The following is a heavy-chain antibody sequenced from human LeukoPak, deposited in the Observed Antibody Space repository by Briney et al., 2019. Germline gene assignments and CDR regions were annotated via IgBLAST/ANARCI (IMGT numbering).Heavy chain of an antibody. J-gene: IGHJ4*02. D-gene: IGHD3-3*01. Sequence: SETLSLTCTVSGGSVTGGSHYWSWIRQPPGKGLEWIGYIYYTGSANYNPSLKSRVTISVDTSKNQFSLNLNSVTAADTAVYYCARGHPNSGYYIRYFDYWGQGTLVAVSS. CDR2: IYYTGSA. CDR1: GGSVTGGSHY. CDR3: ARGHPNSGYYIRYFDY. V-gene: IGHV4-61*01.